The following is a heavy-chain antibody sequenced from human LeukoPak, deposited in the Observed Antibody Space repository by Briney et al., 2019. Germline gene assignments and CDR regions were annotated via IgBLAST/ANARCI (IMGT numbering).Heavy chain of an antibody. V-gene: IGHV3-23*01. CDR2: ISGSGGST. CDR3: AKSLRGGTSYGMDV. D-gene: IGHD3-10*01. Sequence: PGGSLRLSCAASGFTFSTNPMSWVRQAPGKGLEWVSAISGSGGSTYYADSVKGRFTISRDNSKNTLYLQMNSLRAEDTAVYYCAKSLRGGTSYGMDVWGQGTTVTVSS. J-gene: IGHJ6*02. CDR1: GFTFSTNP.